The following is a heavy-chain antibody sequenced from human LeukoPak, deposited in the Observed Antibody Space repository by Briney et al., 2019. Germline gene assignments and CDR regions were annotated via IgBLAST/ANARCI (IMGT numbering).Heavy chain of an antibody. CDR3: ARGDNSGPDYYYYMDV. CDR1: GLAFSSYE. D-gene: IGHD6-19*01. V-gene: IGHV3-48*03. Sequence: GGSLRLSCAASGLAFSSYEMNWVRQAPGTGLEWVSYSSSSDSIIYYADSVKGRFTISRDNAKNSLYLQMNSLRAEDTAVYYCARGDNSGPDYYYYMDVWGKGTTVTISS. CDR2: SSSSDSII. J-gene: IGHJ6*03.